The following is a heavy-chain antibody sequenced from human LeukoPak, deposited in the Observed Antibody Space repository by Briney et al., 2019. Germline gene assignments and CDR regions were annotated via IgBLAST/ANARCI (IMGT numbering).Heavy chain of an antibody. D-gene: IGHD6-19*01. CDR2: ISRDSGSI. CDR1: GFTFDNYA. V-gene: IGHV3-9*01. CDR3: ARDIFSVAGPDLDC. Sequence: PGWSLRLSCAASGFTFDNYAMHWVRQTPAKGLDWVSGISRDSGSINYADSVKGRFTISRDNAKNSLFLQMNSLRTEDTALYYCARDIFSVAGPDLDCWGRGTQVTVSS. J-gene: IGHJ4*02.